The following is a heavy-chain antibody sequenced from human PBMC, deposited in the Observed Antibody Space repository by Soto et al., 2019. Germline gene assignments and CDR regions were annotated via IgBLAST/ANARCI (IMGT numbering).Heavy chain of an antibody. V-gene: IGHV4-59*08. Sequence: QVQLQESGPGLVKPSEALSLTCTVSGGSISSYYWSWIRQPPGKGLEWIGYIYYSGTTNYNPSLKIRVTISVDTSKNQFSLRLSSVTAADTAVYYCAKHKARDGQGWFDPWGQGTLVTVSS. CDR3: AKHKARDGQGWFDP. CDR1: GGSISSYY. J-gene: IGHJ5*02. CDR2: IYYSGTT. D-gene: IGHD4-17*01.